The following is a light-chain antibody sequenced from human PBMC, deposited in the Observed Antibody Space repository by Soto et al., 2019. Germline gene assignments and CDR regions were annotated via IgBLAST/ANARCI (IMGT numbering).Light chain of an antibody. CDR1: HTVASN. J-gene: IGKJ2*01. V-gene: IGKV3-15*01. Sequence: EIVMTQSPASLSVSPGDGATLSCRASHTVASNLAWYQQKPGQGPRLLIHGASTRAAGVPARFSGSGSGTDFTLTISSLQSEDFAVYYCQQYHNWPPQYTFSQGTKLQIK. CDR3: QQYHNWPPQYT. CDR2: GAS.